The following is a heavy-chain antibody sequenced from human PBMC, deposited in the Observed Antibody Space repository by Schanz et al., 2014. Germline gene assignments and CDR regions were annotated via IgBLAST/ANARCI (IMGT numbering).Heavy chain of an antibody. V-gene: IGHV3-23*04. Sequence: VQLVESGGGLVQPGGSLRLSCAASGFTFSSYAMSWVRQAPGKGLEWVSSINTGVDSTYYADSVKGRFTISRDNSRDTVYLQMNSLRADDTAMYYCARWFLIRGVILDSWGQGTLVTVSS. J-gene: IGHJ4*02. CDR3: ARWFLIRGVILDS. CDR1: GFTFSSYA. CDR2: INTGVDST. D-gene: IGHD3-10*01.